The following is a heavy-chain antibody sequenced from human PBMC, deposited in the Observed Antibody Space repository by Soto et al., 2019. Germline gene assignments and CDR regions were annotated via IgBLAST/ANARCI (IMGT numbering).Heavy chain of an antibody. J-gene: IGHJ4*02. CDR3: ARVGQLGGWYVVDY. D-gene: IGHD6-19*01. Sequence: ASVKVSCKASGYTFTSYGISWVRQAPGQGLEWMGWISAYNGNTNYAQKFQGRVTINPDTSKNQFSLQLNSVTPEDTAVYYCARVGQLGGWYVVDYWGQGTLGTVSS. CDR1: GYTFTSYG. CDR2: ISAYNGNT. V-gene: IGHV1-18*01.